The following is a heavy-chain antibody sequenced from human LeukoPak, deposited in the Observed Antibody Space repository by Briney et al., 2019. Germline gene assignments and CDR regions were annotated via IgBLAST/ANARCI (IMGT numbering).Heavy chain of an antibody. Sequence: ASVRVSCKASGYTFTAYYIHWLRQAPGQGLEWMGWINPNSGGTNFALKFQGRVAMTRDSSVSTVYVELSRLRSDDTAVYYCARGPSSGCYDYWGQGTLVTVSS. D-gene: IGHD1-26*01. CDR2: INPNSGGT. J-gene: IGHJ4*02. CDR1: GYTFTAYY. CDR3: ARGPSSGCYDY. V-gene: IGHV1-2*02.